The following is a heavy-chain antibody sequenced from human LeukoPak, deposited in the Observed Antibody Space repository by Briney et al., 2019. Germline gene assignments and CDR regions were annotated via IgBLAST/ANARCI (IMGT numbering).Heavy chain of an antibody. J-gene: IGHJ4*02. CDR2: IDSSSSTI. CDR3: ARVYRGYSYGLDY. V-gene: IGHV3-48*04. D-gene: IGHD5-18*01. Sequence: GGSLRLSCAASGFTFSSYDMNWVRQAPGKGLEWVSFIDSSSSTIYYADSVKGRFTISRDNAKNSLYLQMNSLRAEDTAVYYCARVYRGYSYGLDYWGQGTLVTVSS. CDR1: GFTFSSYD.